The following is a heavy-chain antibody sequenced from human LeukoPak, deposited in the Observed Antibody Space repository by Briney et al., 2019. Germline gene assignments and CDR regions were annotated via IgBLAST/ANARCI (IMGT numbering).Heavy chain of an antibody. D-gene: IGHD3-22*01. Sequence: PSETLSLTCTVSGDSLSNNYWSWIRQPPGKGLEWIGRIYTSGSTNYNPSLKSRVTMSVDTSKNQFSLKLSSVTAADTAVYYCARDRYYYDSSGYLFDYWGQGTLVTVSS. CDR3: ARDRYYYDSSGYLFDY. J-gene: IGHJ4*02. V-gene: IGHV4-4*07. CDR1: GDSLSNNY. CDR2: IYTSGST.